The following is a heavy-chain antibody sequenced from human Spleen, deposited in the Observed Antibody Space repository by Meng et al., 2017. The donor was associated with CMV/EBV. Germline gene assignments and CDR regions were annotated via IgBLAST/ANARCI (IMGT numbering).Heavy chain of an antibody. V-gene: IGHV3-74*01. CDR3: AKGDVAGGY. J-gene: IGHJ4*02. Sequence: GESLKISCAASGFTFSSYWMHWVRQVPGRGLVWVSHINSDGTDTNYADSVKGRFTISRDNSKNTLYLQMNSLRAEDTAVYYCAKGDVAGGYWGQGTLVTVSS. CDR2: INSDGTDT. CDR1: GFTFSSYW. D-gene: IGHD3-10*02.